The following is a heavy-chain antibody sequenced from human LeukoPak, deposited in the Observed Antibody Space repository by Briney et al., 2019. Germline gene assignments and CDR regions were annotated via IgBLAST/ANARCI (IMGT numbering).Heavy chain of an antibody. CDR3: GKTTTGYSSGRNPAWPVDY. J-gene: IGHJ4*02. V-gene: IGHV3-23*01. CDR2: IFGSGGSA. CDR1: GFTFSSYA. Sequence: GGSLRLSCTASGFTFSSYAMYWVRQAPGKGLEWVSGIFGSGGSAHYADSVKGRFTITRDNSQNTVYLQMNSLRAEDTAVYYCGKTTTGYSSGRNPAWPVDYWGQGTLVTVSS. D-gene: IGHD6-19*01.